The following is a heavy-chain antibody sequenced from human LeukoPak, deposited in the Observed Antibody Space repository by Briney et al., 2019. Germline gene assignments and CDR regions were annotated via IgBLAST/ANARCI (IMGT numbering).Heavy chain of an antibody. CDR1: GYTFTSYG. CDR3: AREHGSGSLDAFDI. CDR2: ISTYNGNT. J-gene: IGHJ3*02. V-gene: IGHV1-18*01. Sequence: ASVKVSCKASGYTFTSYGITWVRQAPGQGLEWMGWISTYNGNTNYAQKFQGRVTMTTDTSTSTAYMELRSLRSDDTAVYSCAREHGSGSLDAFDIWGQGTMVTVSS. D-gene: IGHD3-10*01.